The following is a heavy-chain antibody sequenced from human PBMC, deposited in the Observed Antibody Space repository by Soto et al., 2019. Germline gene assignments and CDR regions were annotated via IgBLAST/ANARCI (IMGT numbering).Heavy chain of an antibody. CDR2: INAGNGNT. CDR3: ARDGTGVNAFDI. V-gene: IGHV1-3*01. D-gene: IGHD7-27*01. CDR1: GYTFTSYA. J-gene: IGHJ3*02. Sequence: ASVKVSCKASGYTFTSYAMHWVRQAPGQRLEWMGWINAGNGNTKYSQKFQGRVTITRDTSASTAYMELSSLRSEDTAVYYCARDGTGVNAFDIWGQGTMVTVSS.